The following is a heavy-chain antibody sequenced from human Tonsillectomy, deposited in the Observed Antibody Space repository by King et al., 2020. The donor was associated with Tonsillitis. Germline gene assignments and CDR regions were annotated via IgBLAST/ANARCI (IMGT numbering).Heavy chain of an antibody. CDR3: AKELAFRFGGLSFWGFDF. Sequence: VQLVESGGGVVQPGGSLRLSCAASGFTFSSYGMHWVRQAPGKGLEWVAFIHFDGSHKYYADSVKGRFTISRDNSKNTLYLQMNSLRAEDTAVYYCAKELAFRFGGLSFWGFDFRGQGTLVTVSS. CDR2: IHFDGSHK. CDR1: GFTFSSYG. D-gene: IGHD3-16*01. V-gene: IGHV3-30*02. J-gene: IGHJ4*01.